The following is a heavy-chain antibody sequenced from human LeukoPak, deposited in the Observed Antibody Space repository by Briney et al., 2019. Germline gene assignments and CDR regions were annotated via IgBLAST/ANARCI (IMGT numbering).Heavy chain of an antibody. V-gene: IGHV1-18*01. Sequence: ASVKVSCKASGYTFTSYGISWVRQAPGQGLEWMGWISAYNGNTKYPQKLQGRVTMTTDTSTSTAYMELRSLRSDDTAVYYCARGPIIDIVIVPAADDYYYMDVWGKGTTVTVSS. CDR3: ARGPIIDIVIVPAADDYYYMDV. J-gene: IGHJ6*03. CDR1: GYTFTSYG. CDR2: ISAYNGNT. D-gene: IGHD2-2*01.